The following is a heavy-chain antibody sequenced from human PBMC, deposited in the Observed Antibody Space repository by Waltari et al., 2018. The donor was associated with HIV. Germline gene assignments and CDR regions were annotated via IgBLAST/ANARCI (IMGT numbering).Heavy chain of an antibody. D-gene: IGHD2-21*02. CDR2: IYHSGST. CDR3: ASPGGVVTAIREYFDY. Sequence: QVQLQESGPGLVKPSETLSLTCTVSGYSISSGYYWGWIRQPPGKGLEWIGSIYHSGSTSYNPSRKSRVTRSVDTSKNQFALKLSSVTAADTAVYYCASPGGVVTAIREYFDYWGQGTLVTVSS. V-gene: IGHV4-38-2*02. CDR1: GYSISSGYY. J-gene: IGHJ4*02.